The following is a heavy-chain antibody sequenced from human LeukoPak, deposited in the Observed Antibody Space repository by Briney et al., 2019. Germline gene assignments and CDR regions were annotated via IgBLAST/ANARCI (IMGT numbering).Heavy chain of an antibody. Sequence: GGFLRLSCAASGFTFSSCGMHWVRQAPGKGLEWVAVISYDGSNKYYADSVKGRFTISRDNSKNTLYLQMNSLRAEDTAVYYCAKDHLWGYGYYFDYWGQGTLVTVSS. D-gene: IGHD3-16*01. CDR3: AKDHLWGYGYYFDY. CDR2: ISYDGSNK. CDR1: GFTFSSCG. J-gene: IGHJ4*02. V-gene: IGHV3-30*18.